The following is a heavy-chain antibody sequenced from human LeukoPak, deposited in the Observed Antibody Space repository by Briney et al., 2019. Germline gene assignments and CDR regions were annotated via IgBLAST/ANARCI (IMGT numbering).Heavy chain of an antibody. J-gene: IGHJ5*02. D-gene: IGHD2-2*01. CDR1: GFTVSGNF. Sequence: PGGSQRLSCAPSGFTVSGNFMSWVRQPPGKGLEWVSVIYSGGTTYYADSVKGRFTISRDNSKNMLYLQMNSLRAEDTAVYYCARVPGPIVVVPAAHPTSDHWGQGTLVTVSS. CDR3: ARVPGPIVVVPAAHPTSDH. CDR2: IYSGGTT. V-gene: IGHV3-53*01.